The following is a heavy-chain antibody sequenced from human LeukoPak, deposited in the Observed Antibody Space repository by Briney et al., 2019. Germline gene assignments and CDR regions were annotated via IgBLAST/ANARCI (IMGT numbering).Heavy chain of an antibody. CDR3: ARAGVAGMDV. V-gene: IGHV3-48*03. D-gene: IGHD2-15*01. J-gene: IGHJ6*02. Sequence: GGSLRLSCAASGFTFSSYEMNWVRQAPGKGLEWVSYISSSGSTIYYPDSVKGRFTISRDNAKNSLYLQMNSLRAEDTAVYYCARAGVAGMDVWGQGTTVTVSS. CDR1: GFTFSSYE. CDR2: ISSSGSTI.